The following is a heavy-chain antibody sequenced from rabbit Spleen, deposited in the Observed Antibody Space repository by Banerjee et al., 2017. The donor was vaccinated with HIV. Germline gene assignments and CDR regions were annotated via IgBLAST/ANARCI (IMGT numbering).Heavy chain of an antibody. D-gene: IGHD1-1*01. V-gene: IGHV1S45*01. J-gene: IGHJ4*01. CDR2: INAYTAKP. CDR3: ARDLGSVVGWNFKL. CDR1: GFSFTNKAV. Sequence: QEQLVESGGGLVQPGGSLKLSCTASGFSFTNKAVMCWVRQAPGKGLQWIACINAYTAKPVYATWAKGRFTISRTSSTTVTLQMTSLTAADTATHFCARDLGSVVGWNFKLWGPGTLVTVS.